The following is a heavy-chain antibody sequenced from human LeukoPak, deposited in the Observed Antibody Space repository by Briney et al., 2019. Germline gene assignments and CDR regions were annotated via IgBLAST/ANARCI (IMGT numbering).Heavy chain of an antibody. V-gene: IGHV3-33*06. CDR1: GFTFSSYG. J-gene: IGHJ4*02. CDR2: IWYDGSNK. D-gene: IGHD6-13*01. CDR3: AKDGLAAAGWFDY. Sequence: GGSLRLSCAASGFTFSSYGMHWVRRAPGKGLEWVAVIWYDGSNKYYADSVKGRFTISRDNSKNTLYLQMNSLRAEDTAVYYCAKDGLAAAGWFDYWGQGTLVTVSS.